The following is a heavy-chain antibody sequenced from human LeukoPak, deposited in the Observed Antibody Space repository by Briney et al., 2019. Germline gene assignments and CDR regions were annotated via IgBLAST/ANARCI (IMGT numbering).Heavy chain of an antibody. J-gene: IGHJ4*02. Sequence: GGSLRLSCAASGFTFSDYYMSWIRQAPGKGLEWVSYISSSGSTIYYADSVKGRFTISRDNAKNSLYLRMDSLRAEDTAVYYCARDNDRITMVRGVTFDYWGQGTLVTVSS. V-gene: IGHV3-11*01. CDR2: ISSSGSTI. CDR3: ARDNDRITMVRGVTFDY. D-gene: IGHD3-10*01. CDR1: GFTFSDYY.